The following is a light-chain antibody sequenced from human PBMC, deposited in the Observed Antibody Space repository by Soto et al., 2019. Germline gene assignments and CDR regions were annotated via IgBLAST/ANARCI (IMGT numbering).Light chain of an antibody. CDR2: DVS. CDR1: SSDVVGYNY. J-gene: IGLJ1*01. Sequence: QSALTQPASVSGSPGQSITISCTGTSSDVVGYNYVSWYQQHPGKAPKLMIYDVSNRPSGVSNRFSGSKSGNTASLTISGRQAEDEADYYCSSYTSSGAYVFGTGTKVPVL. CDR3: SSYTSSGAYV. V-gene: IGLV2-14*01.